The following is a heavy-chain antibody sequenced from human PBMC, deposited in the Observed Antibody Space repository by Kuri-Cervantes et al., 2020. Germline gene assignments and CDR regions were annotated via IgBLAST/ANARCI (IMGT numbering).Heavy chain of an antibody. Sequence: GGSLRLSCAASGFTFDDYAMHWVRQAPGKGLEWVSGISWNSGSIGYADSVKGRFTISRDNAKNSLYLQMNSLRAEDTAVYYCAREEPPDYYDSSGYRRRGAFDIWGQGTMVTVSS. J-gene: IGHJ3*02. D-gene: IGHD3-22*01. V-gene: IGHV3-9*01. CDR2: ISWNSGSI. CDR1: GFTFDDYA. CDR3: AREEPPDYYDSSGYRRRGAFDI.